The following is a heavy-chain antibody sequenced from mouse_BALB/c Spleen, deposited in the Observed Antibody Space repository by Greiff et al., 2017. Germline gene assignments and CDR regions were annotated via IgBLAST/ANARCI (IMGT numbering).Heavy chain of an antibody. V-gene: IGHV14-3*02. CDR1: GFNIKDTY. CDR3: APFITTASY. Sequence: VHVKQSGAELVKPGASVKLSCTASGFNIKDTYMHWVKQRPEQGLEWIGRIDPANGNTKYDPKFQGKATITADTSSNTAYLQLSSLTSEDTAVYYCAPFITTASYWGQGTTLTVSS. CDR2: IDPANGNT. D-gene: IGHD1-1*01. J-gene: IGHJ2*01.